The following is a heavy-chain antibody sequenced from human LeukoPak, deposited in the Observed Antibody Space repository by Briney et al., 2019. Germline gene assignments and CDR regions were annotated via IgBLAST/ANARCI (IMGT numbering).Heavy chain of an antibody. J-gene: IGHJ4*02. V-gene: IGHV4-34*01. CDR1: GGSLRGYY. D-gene: IGHD3-22*01. CDR2: INHSGST. Sequence: PAETLSLTCAVYGGSLRGYYWSWIRQPPGKGLEWIGEINHSGSTNYNPSLKSRVTISVDTSKNQFSLKLSSVTAADTAVYYCARGRVSRSGVVITYFDYWGQGTLVTVSS. CDR3: ARGRVSRSGVVITYFDY.